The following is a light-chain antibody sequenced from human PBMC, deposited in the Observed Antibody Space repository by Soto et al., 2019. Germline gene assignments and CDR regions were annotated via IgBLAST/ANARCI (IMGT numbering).Light chain of an antibody. CDR2: GAS. V-gene: IGKV3-20*01. J-gene: IGKJ1*01. CDR1: QSVSSSY. CDR3: QQYGSSRT. Sequence: EIVLTQSPGTRSLSPGERATRSCRASQSVSSSYLAWYQQKPGQAPRLLVYGASSRATGIPDRFSGSGSGTDFTLTISRLEPKDFAVYYCQQYGSSRTFGQGTKVDIK.